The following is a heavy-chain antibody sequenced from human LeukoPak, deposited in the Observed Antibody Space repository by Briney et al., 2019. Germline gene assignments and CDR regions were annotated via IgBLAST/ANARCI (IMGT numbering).Heavy chain of an antibody. Sequence: GGSLRLSCEASFLTFSAYGMHWVRQAPGKGLEWVAFISSDETDRYYADSVKGRFFISRDNSKKTLFLQMDSLRLEDTAVYYCARDRAAGTHWGQGTLVTVSS. CDR2: ISSDETDR. CDR1: FLTFSAYG. J-gene: IGHJ4*02. CDR3: ARDRAAGTH. V-gene: IGHV3-30*03. D-gene: IGHD6-13*01.